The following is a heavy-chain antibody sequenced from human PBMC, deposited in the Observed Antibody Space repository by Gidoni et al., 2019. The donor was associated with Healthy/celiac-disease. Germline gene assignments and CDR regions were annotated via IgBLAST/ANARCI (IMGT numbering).Heavy chain of an antibody. J-gene: IGHJ4*02. Sequence: QVQLVQPGAEVSKPGASVTVSCKVSGYTFTSYAMHWVRQAPGQRLEWMGWINAGNGNTKYSQKFQGRVTITRDTSASTAYMELSSLRSEDTAVYYCARDQIAAAGVFDYWGQGTLVTVSS. CDR3: ARDQIAAAGVFDY. CDR2: INAGNGNT. D-gene: IGHD6-13*01. V-gene: IGHV1-3*01. CDR1: GYTFTSYA.